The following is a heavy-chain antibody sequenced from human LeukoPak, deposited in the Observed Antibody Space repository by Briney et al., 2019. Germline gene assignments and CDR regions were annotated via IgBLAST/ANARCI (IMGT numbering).Heavy chain of an antibody. J-gene: IGHJ4*02. CDR2: IKQDGSDK. CDR3: ARSLGYCSAGSCFPFDY. D-gene: IGHD2-15*01. Sequence: GTLSLTCAVSGGSISSSNWWSWVRQAPGKGLEWVANIKQDGSDKYYVDSVKGRFTISRDNAKNSLYLQMNSLRAEDTAVYYCARSLGYCSAGSCFPFDYWGQGTLVTVSS. CDR1: GGSISSSNW. V-gene: IGHV3-7*05.